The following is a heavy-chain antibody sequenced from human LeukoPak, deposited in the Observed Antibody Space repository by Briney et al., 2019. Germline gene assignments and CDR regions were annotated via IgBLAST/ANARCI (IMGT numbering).Heavy chain of an antibody. CDR3: TRRADSGSFDFDY. V-gene: IGHV3-13*01. CDR1: GFTLGSHD. Sequence: GGSLRLSCTASGFTLGSHDMHWVRQIPGQGLEWVAAVSSGFHAFFADSVQGRFTVSREDARNSLYLQMNSLKIEDTAVYYCTRRADSGSFDFDYWGQGTLVTVSS. D-gene: IGHD1-26*01. CDR2: VSSGFHA. J-gene: IGHJ4*02.